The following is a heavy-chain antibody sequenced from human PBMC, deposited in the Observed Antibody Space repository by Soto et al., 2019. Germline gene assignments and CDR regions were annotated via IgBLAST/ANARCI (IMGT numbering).Heavy chain of an antibody. CDR2: IYYSGST. CDR3: ARAGLGYLDY. CDR1: GGSICIGGLY. J-gene: IGHJ4*02. V-gene: IGHV4-31*03. Sequence: SGTMYITFQVSGGSICIGGLYWTGIRQHPGKGLEWIGYIYYSGSTYYNPSLKSRVTISVDTSKNQFSLKLSSVTAADTAVYYCARAGLGYLDYWGQGTLVTVSS. D-gene: IGHD5-12*01.